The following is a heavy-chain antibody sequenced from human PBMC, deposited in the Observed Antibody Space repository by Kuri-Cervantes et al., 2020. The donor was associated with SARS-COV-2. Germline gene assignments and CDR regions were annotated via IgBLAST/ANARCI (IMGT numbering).Heavy chain of an antibody. Sequence: GESLKISCAVSGFTVNSNYMAWVRQAPGKGLEWVSVIHSDGTTFYGDSMKGRFIVSRDNSKNTVDLQVNSLRAEDTAVYYCARDIHSWFRYDHWGQGALVTVSS. CDR2: IHSDGTT. CDR3: ARDIHSWFRYDH. D-gene: IGHD6-13*01. CDR1: GFTVNSNY. V-gene: IGHV3-66*01. J-gene: IGHJ4*02.